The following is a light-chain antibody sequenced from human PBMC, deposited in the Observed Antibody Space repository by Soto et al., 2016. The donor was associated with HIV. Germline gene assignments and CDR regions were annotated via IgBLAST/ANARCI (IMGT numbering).Light chain of an antibody. CDR2: AAS. V-gene: IGKV1-17*03. J-gene: IGKJ2*01. CDR1: QGISNY. Sequence: DIQMTQSPSAMSASVGDRVTITCRASQGISNYLAWFQQKPGKVPKRLIYAASSLQSGVPSRFSGSGSGTDFTFTISFSLQPDDFATYYCQQSYTFGQGTKLEI. CDR3: QQSYT.